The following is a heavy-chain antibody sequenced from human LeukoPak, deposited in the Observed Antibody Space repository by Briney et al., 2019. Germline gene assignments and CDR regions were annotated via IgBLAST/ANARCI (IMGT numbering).Heavy chain of an antibody. Sequence: GGSLRLSCAASGFTFSSYAMSWVRQAPGKGLEWASAISGSGGSTYYADSVKGRFTISRDNSKDTLYLQMNSLRAEDTAVYYCARDLATVTTTEYWGQGTLVTVSS. CDR3: ARDLATVTTTEY. D-gene: IGHD4-17*01. CDR2: ISGSGGST. CDR1: GFTFSSYA. V-gene: IGHV3-23*01. J-gene: IGHJ4*02.